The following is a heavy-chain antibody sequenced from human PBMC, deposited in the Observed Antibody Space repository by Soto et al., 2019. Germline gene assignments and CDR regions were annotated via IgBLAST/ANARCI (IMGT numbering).Heavy chain of an antibody. D-gene: IGHD5-18*01. J-gene: IGHJ4*02. V-gene: IGHV3-23*01. CDR3: AKYRGMDTGRYYFDY. Sequence: EVQLLESGGGLVQPGGSLRLSCAASGFTFSIYAMSWVRQAPGKGLEWVSTIHNGGNTYYADSVRGRFTISRDNSKNTLYLQMNSVRAEDTAVYYCAKYRGMDTGRYYFDYWGQGSLVTVSS. CDR1: GFTFSIYA. CDR2: IHNGGNT.